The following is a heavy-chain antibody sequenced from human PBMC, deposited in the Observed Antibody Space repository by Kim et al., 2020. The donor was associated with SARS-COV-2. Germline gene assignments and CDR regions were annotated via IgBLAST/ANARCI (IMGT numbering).Heavy chain of an antibody. J-gene: IGHJ6*02. CDR1: GGSISSYY. Sequence: SETLSLTCTVSGGSISSYYWNWIRQPAGKGLEWIGRIYTSGSTNYNPSLQSRVTMSVDTSKNQFSLKLSSVTAADTAVYYCARDLNSYGYYYYGMDVWGQGTTVTVSS. V-gene: IGHV4-4*07. CDR2: IYTSGST. D-gene: IGHD5-18*01. CDR3: ARDLNSYGYYYYGMDV.